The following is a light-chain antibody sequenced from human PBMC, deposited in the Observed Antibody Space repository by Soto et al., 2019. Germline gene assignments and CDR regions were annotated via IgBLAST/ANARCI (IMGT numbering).Light chain of an antibody. CDR2: DAS. CDR3: QQRSNWPPYT. CDR1: QSVSSY. J-gene: IGKJ2*01. V-gene: IGKV3-11*01. Sequence: EIVLTQSPATLSLSPGERATLSCRASQSVSSYLACYQQKPGQAPRLLIYDASNRTTGIPARFSGSGSGTDFTLTISSLETEDFAVYYCQQRSNWPPYTFGQGTKLEIK.